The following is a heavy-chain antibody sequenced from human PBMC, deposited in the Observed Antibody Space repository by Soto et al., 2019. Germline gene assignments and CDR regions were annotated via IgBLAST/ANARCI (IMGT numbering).Heavy chain of an antibody. V-gene: IGHV3-48*03. CDR3: ARGALGIAGGNALDI. J-gene: IGHJ3*02. Sequence: GGSLRLSCAASGFTFSSYEMNWVRQAPGKGLEWVSYISSSGSTIYYADSVKGRFTISRDNAKNSLYLQMNSLRAEDTAVYYCARGALGIAGGNALDIWGQGTMVTVSS. CDR2: ISSSGSTI. D-gene: IGHD1-26*01. CDR1: GFTFSSYE.